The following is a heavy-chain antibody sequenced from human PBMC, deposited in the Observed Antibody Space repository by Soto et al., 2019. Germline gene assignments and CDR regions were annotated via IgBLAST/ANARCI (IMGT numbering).Heavy chain of an antibody. CDR2: IIPIFGTA. CDR3: ARAGRYDSSGPHAFDY. Sequence: SVKVSCKASGGTFSSYAISWVRQAPGQGLEWMGGIIPIFGTANYAQKFQGRVTITADESTSTAYMELSSLRSEDTAVYYCARAGRYDSSGPHAFDYWGQGAQVTVSS. D-gene: IGHD3-22*01. CDR1: GGTFSSYA. J-gene: IGHJ4*02. V-gene: IGHV1-69*13.